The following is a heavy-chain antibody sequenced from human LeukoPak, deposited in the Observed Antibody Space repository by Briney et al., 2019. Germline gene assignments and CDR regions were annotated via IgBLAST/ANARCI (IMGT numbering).Heavy chain of an antibody. CDR2: IIPILGIA. Sequence: SVKVSCKASGGTFSSYAISWVRQAPGQGLEWMGRIIPILGIANYAQKFQGRVTITTDESTSTAYMELSSLRSEDTAVYYCARDRLITGTTFAAFDIWGQGTMVTVSS. D-gene: IGHD1-7*01. CDR3: ARDRLITGTTFAAFDI. V-gene: IGHV1-69*04. CDR1: GGTFSSYA. J-gene: IGHJ3*02.